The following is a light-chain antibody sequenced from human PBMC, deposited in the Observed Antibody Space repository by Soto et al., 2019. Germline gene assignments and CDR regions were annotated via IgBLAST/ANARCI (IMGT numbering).Light chain of an antibody. CDR3: GTWDTALSAGK. CDR1: DSNVGNNY. CDR2: DTS. J-gene: IGLJ3*02. V-gene: IGLV1-51*01. Sequence: QSVLTQPPSVSAATGQRVIISCSGSDSNVGNNYVSWYQQFPGAPPKLLIYDTSKRPSWISDRFSASKSGTSATLIISSLHTGDEAHYYCGTWDTALSAGKFGGGTKVTVL.